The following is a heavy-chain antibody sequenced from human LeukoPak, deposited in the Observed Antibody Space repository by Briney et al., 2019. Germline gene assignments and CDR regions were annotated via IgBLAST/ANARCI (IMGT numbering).Heavy chain of an antibody. V-gene: IGHV3-21*01. J-gene: IGHJ4*02. CDR2: ISSSSSYI. CDR3: AREGLYGSGSYYSPVIDY. Sequence: PGGSLRLSCAASGFTFSSYSMNWVRQAPGKGLEWVSSISSSSSYIYYADSVKGRFTISRDNAMNSLYLQMNSLRAEDTAVYYCAREGLYGSGSYYSPVIDYWGQGTLVTVSS. CDR1: GFTFSSYS. D-gene: IGHD3-10*01.